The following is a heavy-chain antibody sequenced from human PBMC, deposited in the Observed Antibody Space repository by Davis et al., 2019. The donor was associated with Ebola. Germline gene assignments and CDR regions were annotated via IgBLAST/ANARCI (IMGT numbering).Heavy chain of an antibody. CDR3: ARAQFPTTSDH. Sequence: ASVKVSCKASGYTFTNYVITWVRQAPGQGLEWMGWINPHNGNTNYAQNVQGRVTMTTDTSTSTAYMEVGSLRSDDTAVYYCARAQFPTTSDHWGQGTLVTVSS. CDR1: GYTFTNYV. D-gene: IGHD1-1*01. V-gene: IGHV1-18*04. J-gene: IGHJ4*02. CDR2: INPHNGNT.